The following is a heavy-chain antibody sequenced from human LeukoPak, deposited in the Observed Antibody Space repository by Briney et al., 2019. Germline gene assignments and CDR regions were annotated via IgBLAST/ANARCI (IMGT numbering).Heavy chain of an antibody. CDR2: IIPIFGTA. D-gene: IGHD3-10*01. CDR3: ASRLTDYGSGSYYRAFDI. J-gene: IGHJ3*02. V-gene: IGHV1-69*13. CDR1: GGTFSSYA. Sequence: SVKVSCKASGGTFSSYAISWVRQAPGQGLEWMGGIIPIFGTANYAQKFQGRVTITADEPTSTAYMELSSLRSEDTAVYYCASRLTDYGSGSYYRAFDIWGQGTMVTVSS.